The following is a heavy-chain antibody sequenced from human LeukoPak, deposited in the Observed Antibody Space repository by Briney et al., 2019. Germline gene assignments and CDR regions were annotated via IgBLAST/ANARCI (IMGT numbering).Heavy chain of an antibody. CDR2: INPGGSST. J-gene: IGHJ4*02. CDR1: GFTFSNYW. Sequence: GGSLRLSCAASGFTFSNYWMHWVRQAPGKGLVWVSRINPGGSSTTYADSVKGRFTIYRDNAKNTLYLQMNSLRAEDTAVYYCARSNQADDYWGQGTLVTVSS. V-gene: IGHV3-74*01. D-gene: IGHD4-11*01. CDR3: ARSNQADDY.